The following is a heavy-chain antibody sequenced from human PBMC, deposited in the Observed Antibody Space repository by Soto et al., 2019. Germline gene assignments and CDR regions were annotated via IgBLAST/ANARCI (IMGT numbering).Heavy chain of an antibody. J-gene: IGHJ4*02. D-gene: IGHD6-19*01. Sequence: EVQLVESGGGLVQPGGSLRLSCAASGFTFSSYDMHWVRQATGKGLEWVSAIGTAGDTYYPGSVKGRFTISRENAKNSLYLQMNSLSAEDTAVYYCARIAVAGAFDYWGQGTLVTVSS. CDR3: ARIAVAGAFDY. CDR1: GFTFSSYD. V-gene: IGHV3-13*01. CDR2: IGTAGDT.